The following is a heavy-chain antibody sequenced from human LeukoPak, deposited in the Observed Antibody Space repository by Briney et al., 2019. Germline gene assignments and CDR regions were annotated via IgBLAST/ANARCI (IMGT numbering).Heavy chain of an antibody. V-gene: IGHV4-34*01. Sequence: SETLSLTCAVYGGSFSGHYWSWIRQPPGKGLEWIGEINHSGSTNYNPSLKSRVTISVDTSKNQFSLKLSSVTAADTAVYYCARLMITFGGVIVKDYWGQGTLVTVSS. CDR1: GGSFSGHY. D-gene: IGHD3-16*02. CDR3: ARLMITFGGVIVKDY. CDR2: INHSGST. J-gene: IGHJ4*02.